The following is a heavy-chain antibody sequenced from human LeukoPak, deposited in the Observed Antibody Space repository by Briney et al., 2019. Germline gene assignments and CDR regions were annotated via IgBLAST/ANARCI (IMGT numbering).Heavy chain of an antibody. D-gene: IGHD5-12*01. CDR2: IYGGGGVI. J-gene: IGHJ4*02. CDR3: AKDRVPDSGYDIDY. CDR1: GFTFSGYG. V-gene: IGHV3-23*03. Sequence: AGGSLRLSCVASGFTFSGYGMYWVRQAPRKGLEWVAGIYGGGGVIKYADSVKGRFTISRDNSGNILYLQMDSLRVEDTAIYYCAKDRVPDSGYDIDYWGQGTLVTVSS.